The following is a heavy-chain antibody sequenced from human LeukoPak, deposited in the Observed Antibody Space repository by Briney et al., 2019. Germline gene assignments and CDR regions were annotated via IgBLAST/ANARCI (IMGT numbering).Heavy chain of an antibody. J-gene: IGHJ4*02. CDR2: MYLSGTT. Sequence: SETLSFTCTVSGDSINSLDLWSWVRQPPGKGLEWIGEMYLSGTTHSNPSVKSRVTISIDKSKNQFFLNLSSVTAADTAVYYCAGLVGRYSSGLYYYYFDYWGQGTLVTVSS. D-gene: IGHD3-22*01. CDR1: GDSINSLDL. V-gene: IGHV4-4*02. CDR3: AGLVGRYSSGLYYYYFDY.